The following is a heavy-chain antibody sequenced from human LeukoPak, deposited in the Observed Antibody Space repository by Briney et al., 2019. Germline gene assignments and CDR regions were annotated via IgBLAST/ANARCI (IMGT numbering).Heavy chain of an antibody. CDR1: GGSISSGGYY. Sequence: SETLSLTCTVSGGSISSGGYYWSWIRQPPGKGLEWIGYIYHSGSTYYNPSLKSRVTISVDTSKNQFSLKLSSVTAADTAVYYCARVGGDGYNQNQLFDYWGQGTLVTVSS. CDR3: ARVGGDGYNQNQLFDY. D-gene: IGHD5-24*01. V-gene: IGHV4-30-2*01. CDR2: IYHSGST. J-gene: IGHJ4*02.